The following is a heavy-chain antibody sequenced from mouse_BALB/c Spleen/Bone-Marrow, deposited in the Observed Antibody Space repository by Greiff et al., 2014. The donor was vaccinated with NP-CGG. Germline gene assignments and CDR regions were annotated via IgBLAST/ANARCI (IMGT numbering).Heavy chain of an antibody. J-gene: IGHJ2*01. CDR2: IWAGGAT. CDR3: TREREGDGYYDFDY. CDR1: GFSLASYG. V-gene: IGHV2-9*02. Sequence: VKVEESGPGLVAPSQSLTITCTVSGFSLASYGIHWVRQPPGKGLEWLGVIWAGGATNYNSALMSRLSISKDNSKSQVFLKMNSLQIDDTAMFYCTREREGDGYYDFDYWGQGTIFTVSS. D-gene: IGHD2-3*01.